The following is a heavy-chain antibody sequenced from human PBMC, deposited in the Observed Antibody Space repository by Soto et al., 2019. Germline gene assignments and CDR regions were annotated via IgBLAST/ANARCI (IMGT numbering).Heavy chain of an antibody. Sequence: PGGSLRLSCAASGFTFSSYDMHWGRQATGKGLEWVSAIGTAGDTYYPGSVKGRFTISRENAKNSLYLQMNSLRAGDTAVYYCARALHSCTNGVCYYFDYWGQGTLVTVSS. CDR2: IGTAGDT. V-gene: IGHV3-13*01. J-gene: IGHJ4*02. CDR3: ARALHSCTNGVCYYFDY. D-gene: IGHD2-8*01. CDR1: GFTFSSYD.